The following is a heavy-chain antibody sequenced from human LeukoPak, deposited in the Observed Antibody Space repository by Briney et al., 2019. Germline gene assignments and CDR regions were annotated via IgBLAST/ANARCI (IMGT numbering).Heavy chain of an antibody. CDR3: AKTSSSWYDY. CDR2: IWYDGSNK. D-gene: IGHD6-13*01. Sequence: GGSLRLSCAASGFTFNSYGMHWVRQAPGKGLEWVAVIWYDGSNKYYADSVKGRFTISRDNSKNTLYLQMNSLRAEDTAVYYCAKTSSSWYDYWGQGTLVTVSS. V-gene: IGHV3-33*06. J-gene: IGHJ4*02. CDR1: GFTFNSYG.